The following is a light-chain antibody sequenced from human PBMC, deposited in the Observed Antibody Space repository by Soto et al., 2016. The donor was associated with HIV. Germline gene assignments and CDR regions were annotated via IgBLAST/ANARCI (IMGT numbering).Light chain of an antibody. CDR3: QVWDSSSDHWV. CDR2: DDD. J-gene: IGLJ3*02. V-gene: IGLV3-21*03. CDR1: DIGSKS. Sequence: SYVLPQPPSVSVAPGKTARITCGGNDIGSKSVHWYQQKPGQAPVLVVYDDDDRPSGIPGRFSGSSSGNTATLTISRVEIGDEADYYCQVWDSSSDHWVFGGGTKLTVL.